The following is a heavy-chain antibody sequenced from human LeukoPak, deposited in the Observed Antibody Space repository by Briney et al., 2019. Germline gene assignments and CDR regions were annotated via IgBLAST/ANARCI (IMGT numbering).Heavy chain of an antibody. CDR3: ENTAVSYCAISGSTSYYYYYGMVV. V-gene: IGHV3-49*04. CDR2: IRSKDYGGTT. CDR1: GGTFGNSD. J-gene: IGHJ6*02. D-gene: IGHD3-22*01. Sequence: PGGSLRLSCRVSGGTFGNSDKRWVPQATGKGLEWVGFIRSKDYGGTTEYAASVKGRFTISRDDSKSIAYLQMKNLKTEDTAVYRAENTAVSYCAISGSTSYYYYYGMVVWGQGTTVTVSS.